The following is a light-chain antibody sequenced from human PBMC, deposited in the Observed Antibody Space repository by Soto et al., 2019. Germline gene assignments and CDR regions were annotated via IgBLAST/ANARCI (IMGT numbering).Light chain of an antibody. CDR1: SSDIGGYNY. J-gene: IGLJ1*01. V-gene: IGLV2-14*01. CDR3: CSYTSSSTYV. CDR2: GVS. Sequence: QSGLTPPSSVSGSPGQSITISCPGTSSDIGGYNYVSWYQQHPGKAPKVMIYGVSDRPSGVSYRFSGSKSGITASLTISGLQAEDEADYYCCSYTSSSTYVFGTGTKVTVL.